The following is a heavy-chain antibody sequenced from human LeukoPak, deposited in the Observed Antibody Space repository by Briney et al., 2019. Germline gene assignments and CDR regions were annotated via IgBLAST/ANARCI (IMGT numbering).Heavy chain of an antibody. V-gene: IGHV4-34*01. CDR1: GGSFSGYY. Sequence: PSETLSLTCTVYGGSFSGYYWSWIRQPPGKGLEWIGEINHSGSTNYNPSLKSRVTISVDTSKNQVSLKLRSVTAADTAVYYCARTTEGYAGGPGYSYYYYMDVWGKGTTVTISS. CDR2: INHSGST. CDR3: ARTTEGYAGGPGYSYYYYMDV. D-gene: IGHD5-12*01. J-gene: IGHJ6*03.